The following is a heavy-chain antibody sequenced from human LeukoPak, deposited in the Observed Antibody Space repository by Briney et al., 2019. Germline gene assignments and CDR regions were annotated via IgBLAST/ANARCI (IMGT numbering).Heavy chain of an antibody. V-gene: IGHV3-49*04. CDR2: IRSKAYGGTT. CDR1: GFTFGDYA. J-gene: IGHJ6*03. CDR3: TRGLVGVDYYYYYYYMDV. Sequence: GGSLRLSCTASGFTFGDYAMSWVRQAPGKGLEWVGFIRSKAYGGTTEYAASVKGRFTISRDDSKSIAYLHMNSLKTEDTAVYYCTRGLVGVDYYYYYYYMDVWGKGTTVTVSS. D-gene: IGHD1-26*01.